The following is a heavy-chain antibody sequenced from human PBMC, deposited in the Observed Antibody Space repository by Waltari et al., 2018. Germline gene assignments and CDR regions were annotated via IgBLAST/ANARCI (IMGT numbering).Heavy chain of an antibody. CDR2: IKQDGSEN. V-gene: IGHV3-7*01. D-gene: IGHD6-19*01. CDR3: ARPYASGWYSNVDY. J-gene: IGHJ4*02. CDR1: GFTFSSDC. Sequence: SCAASGFTFSSDCMSWVRQAPGKGPEWVANIKQDGSENYYVDSVKGRFTFSRDNAKNSLYLQMNSLRAEDTAVYYCARPYASGWYSNVDYWGQGTLVTVSS.